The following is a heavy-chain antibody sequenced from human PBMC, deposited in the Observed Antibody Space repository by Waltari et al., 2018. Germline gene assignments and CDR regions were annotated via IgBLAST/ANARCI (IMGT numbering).Heavy chain of an antibody. CDR1: GGSISSYY. CDR2: IYYSGST. D-gene: IGHD3-3*01. CDR3: ARVWDDFWSGSLPDAFDI. V-gene: IGHV4-59*01. J-gene: IGHJ3*02. Sequence: QVQLQESGPGLVKPSETLSLTCTVSGGSISSYYWSWIRQPPGKGLGWIGYIYYSGSTNYNPTLKSRVTISVDTSKNQFSLKLSSVTAADTAVYYCARVWDDFWSGSLPDAFDIWGQGTMVTVSS.